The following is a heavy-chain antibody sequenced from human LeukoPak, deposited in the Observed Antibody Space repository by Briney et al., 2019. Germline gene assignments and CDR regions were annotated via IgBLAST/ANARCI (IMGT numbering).Heavy chain of an antibody. V-gene: IGHV3-30*02. CDR2: IAHHGNNK. CDR1: GSTFSSSA. CDR3: AKDGSWSCTD. Sequence: GGSLRLSCGASGSTFSSSAMHWVRQGPGKGLEWVAYIAHHGNNKYYADSVKGRFTISRDNSKGSLYLQMNSLRADDTAVYYCAKDGSWSCTDWGQGTLVRVSS. D-gene: IGHD2-8*02. J-gene: IGHJ4*02.